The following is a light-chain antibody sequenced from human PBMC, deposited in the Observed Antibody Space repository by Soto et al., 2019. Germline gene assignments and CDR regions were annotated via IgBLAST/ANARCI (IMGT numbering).Light chain of an antibody. Sequence: DIQLTQSPSSLSASVGDRVTITCQASQDITNFLNWYQQKPGKAPKLLIYVASNLETGVPSRFSGSGSGTDFSFTISSLQPEDIATYYCQQYDVLPWTFGQGTTVEVK. CDR1: QDITNF. CDR2: VAS. J-gene: IGKJ1*01. V-gene: IGKV1-33*01. CDR3: QQYDVLPWT.